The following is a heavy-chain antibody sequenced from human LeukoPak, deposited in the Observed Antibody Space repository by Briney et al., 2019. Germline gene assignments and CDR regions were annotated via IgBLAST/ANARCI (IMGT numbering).Heavy chain of an antibody. J-gene: IGHJ4*02. D-gene: IGHD3-3*01. V-gene: IGHV4-59*11. CDR2: IYYSGST. CDR3: ARDGVASPYYFDY. Sequence: PSETLSLTCTVSGGSISSHYWSWIRQPPAKGLEWIGYIYYSGSTNHNPSLKSRVTISVDTSKNQFSLKLSSVTAADTAVYYCARDGVASPYYFDYWGQGTLVTVSS. CDR1: GGSISSHY.